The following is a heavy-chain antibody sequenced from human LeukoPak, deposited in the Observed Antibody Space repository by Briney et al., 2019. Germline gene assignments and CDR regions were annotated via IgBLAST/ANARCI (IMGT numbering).Heavy chain of an antibody. J-gene: IGHJ4*02. CDR2: FDPEDGET. V-gene: IGHV1-24*01. Sequence: GASVKVSCKVSGYTLTELSMHWVRQAPGKGLEWMGGFDPEDGETIYAQKFQGRVTMTEDTPTDTAYMELSSLRSEDTAVYYCATSARGMTTIDYWGQGTLVTVSS. D-gene: IGHD4-17*01. CDR1: GYTLTELS. CDR3: ATSARGMTTIDY.